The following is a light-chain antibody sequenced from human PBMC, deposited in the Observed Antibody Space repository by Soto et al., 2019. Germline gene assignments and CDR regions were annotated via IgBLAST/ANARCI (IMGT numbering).Light chain of an antibody. CDR2: EVS. CDR3: SSYTSSGVV. Sequence: QSALTQPASVSGSTGQSITISCTGTSSDVGGYNYVSWYQQHPGKAPKLMIYEVSNRPSGVSNRFSGSKSGNTASLTISGLQAEDEADYYCSSYTSSGVVFCGGTKLTVL. CDR1: SSDVGGYNY. J-gene: IGLJ2*01. V-gene: IGLV2-14*01.